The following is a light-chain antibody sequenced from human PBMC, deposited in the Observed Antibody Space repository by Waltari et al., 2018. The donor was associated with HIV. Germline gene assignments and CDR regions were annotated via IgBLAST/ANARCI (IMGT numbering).Light chain of an antibody. J-gene: IGLJ3*02. CDR3: QTWGTGV. V-gene: IGLV4-69*01. CDR1: SGHSSYA. CDR2: LNSDGSH. Sequence: QLVLTQSPSASASLGASVKLTCTLSSGHSSYAIAWHQQQPEKGPRYLMKLNSDGSHSKGDGIPDRFSGSSGAERSLTISSLQSEDEADYYCQTWGTGVFGGGTKLTVL.